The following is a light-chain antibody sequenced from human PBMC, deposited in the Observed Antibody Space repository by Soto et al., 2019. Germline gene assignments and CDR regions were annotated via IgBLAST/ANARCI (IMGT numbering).Light chain of an antibody. CDR2: EVT. J-gene: IGLJ1*01. CDR1: SSDVGAYNF. Sequence: QSVLTQPASVSGSPGQSITISCTGTSSDVGAYNFVSWYQHHPGRAPKLIIYEVTIRPSGVSNRFSGSKSSNTASLTISGLQAEDEADYYCSSYTTSAPYVFGSGTKLTVL. V-gene: IGLV2-14*01. CDR3: SSYTTSAPYV.